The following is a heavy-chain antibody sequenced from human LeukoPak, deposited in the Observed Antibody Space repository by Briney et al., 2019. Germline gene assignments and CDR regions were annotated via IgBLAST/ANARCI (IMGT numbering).Heavy chain of an antibody. Sequence: SETLSLTCSVSGDSISRGGDYWTWIRQPPGKGLEWIGYIYHSGSTYYNPSLKSRVTISVDRSKNQFSLKLSSVTAADTAVYYCARDSPALDYYYYGMDVWGQGTTVTVSS. CDR2: IYHSGST. CDR3: ARDSPALDYYYYGMDV. J-gene: IGHJ6*02. CDR1: GDSISRGGDY. V-gene: IGHV4-30-2*01.